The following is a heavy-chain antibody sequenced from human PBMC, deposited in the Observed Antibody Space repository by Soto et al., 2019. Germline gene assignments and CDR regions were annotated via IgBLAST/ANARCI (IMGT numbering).Heavy chain of an antibody. CDR3: ARVGSGWYTDY. CDR1: GYTYTSYG. J-gene: IGHJ4*02. D-gene: IGHD6-19*01. CDR2: ISAYNGNT. V-gene: IGHV1-18*01. Sequence: ASVKLSCKDSGYTYTSYGISWVRQAPGQGLEWMGWISAYNGNTNYAQKLQGRVTMTTDTSTSTAYMELRSLRSDDTAVYYCARVGSGWYTDYWGQGTLVTVSS.